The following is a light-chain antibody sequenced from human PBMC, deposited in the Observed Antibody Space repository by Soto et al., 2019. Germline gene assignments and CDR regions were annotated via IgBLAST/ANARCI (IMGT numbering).Light chain of an antibody. CDR2: AAS. Sequence: EVVMTQSPATLSVSPRERATLSCRASQSVRSNLAWYQQKPGQPPRLLIYAASTRVTTIPARFSGSEFGTEFTLTISSLQSEDFAVYYCQQYNSWPPTFGQGTKVEIK. CDR1: QSVRSN. CDR3: QQYNSWPPT. J-gene: IGKJ1*01. V-gene: IGKV3-15*01.